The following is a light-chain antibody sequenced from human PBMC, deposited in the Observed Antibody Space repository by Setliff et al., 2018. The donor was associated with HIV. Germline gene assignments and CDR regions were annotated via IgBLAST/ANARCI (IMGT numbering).Light chain of an antibody. CDR1: SSDVGAYNS. CDR2: DVS. J-gene: IGLJ1*01. CDR3: TSYTSSSTYV. Sequence: QSALAQPASVSGSPGQSITISCPGTSSDVGAYNSVSWYQQHPGKAPKLTIYDVSDRPSGVSNRFSGSKSGNTASLTISGLQAEDEADYYCTSYTSSSTYVLGTGTKGTVL. V-gene: IGLV2-14*03.